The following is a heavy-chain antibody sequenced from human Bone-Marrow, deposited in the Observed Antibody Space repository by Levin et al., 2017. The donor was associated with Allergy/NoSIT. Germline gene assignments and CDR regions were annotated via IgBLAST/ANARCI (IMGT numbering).Heavy chain of an antibody. CDR3: ARALYSSSWRPRPSDY. CDR1: GFTFSDYY. V-gene: IGHV3-11*01. Sequence: PGESLKISCAASGFTFSDYYMSWIRQAPGKGLEWVSYISSSGTTIYYAESVKGRFTISRDNAKNSLYLQMNSLRAEDTAVYFCARALYSSSWRPRPSDYWGHGTLVTVSS. CDR2: ISSSGTTI. J-gene: IGHJ4*01. D-gene: IGHD6-13*01.